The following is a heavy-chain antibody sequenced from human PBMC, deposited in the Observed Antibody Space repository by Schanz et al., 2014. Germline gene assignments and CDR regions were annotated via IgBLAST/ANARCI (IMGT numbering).Heavy chain of an antibody. J-gene: IGHJ4*02. CDR1: GFTFSSYG. CDR3: AKVGLYYYGSGFDY. CDR2: IRYDGSNK. V-gene: IGHV3-30*02. Sequence: QVQLVESGGGVVQPGGSLRLSCAASGFTFSSYGMHWVRQAPGEGLEWVAFIRYDGSNKYYADYVKGRFTISRDNSKNTLSLKMNSLRAEDKAASYCAKVGLYYYGSGFDYWGQGTLVTVSS. D-gene: IGHD3-10*01.